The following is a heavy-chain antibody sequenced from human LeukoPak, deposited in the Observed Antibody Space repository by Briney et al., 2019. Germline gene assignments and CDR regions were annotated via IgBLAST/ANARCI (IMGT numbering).Heavy chain of an antibody. CDR2: IYYSGST. J-gene: IGHJ5*02. D-gene: IGHD6-13*01. CDR3: ARTYSSSWYDP. Sequence: SETLSLTCTVSGYSISSGYYWSWIRQPPGKGLEWIVYIYYSGSTNSNPSLKSRVTISVDTSKNQFSLKLSSVTAADTAVYYCARTYSSSWYDPWGQGTLVTVSS. CDR1: GYSISSGYY. V-gene: IGHV4-61*01.